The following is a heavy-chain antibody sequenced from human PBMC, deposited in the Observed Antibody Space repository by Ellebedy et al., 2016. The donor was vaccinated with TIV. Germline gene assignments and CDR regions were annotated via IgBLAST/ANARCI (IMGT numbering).Heavy chain of an antibody. CDR1: RGTFSSYA. CDR3: ATVSSREVMDV. CDR2: FDPEDGET. D-gene: IGHD6-19*01. Sequence: ASVKVSXKASRGTFSSYAISWVRQAPGKGLEWMGGFDPEDGETIYAQKFQGRVTMTEDTSTDTAYMELSSLRSEGTAVYYGATVSSREVMDVWGQGTTGTVSS. J-gene: IGHJ6*02. V-gene: IGHV1-24*01.